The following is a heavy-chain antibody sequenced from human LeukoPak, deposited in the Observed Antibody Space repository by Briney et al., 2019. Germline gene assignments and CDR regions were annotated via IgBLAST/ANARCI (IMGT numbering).Heavy chain of an antibody. CDR3: AKGSDMAYYFDS. V-gene: IGHV3-74*01. Sequence: GGSLRLSCAASGFTLCSYWMHWVRQAPGKGLVWVSRIKTDGSSTTYADSVKGRFTISRDNVKNTVYLQMNSLRAEDTAVYYCAKGSDMAYYFDSWGQGTLVTVSS. J-gene: IGHJ4*02. CDR2: IKTDGSST. D-gene: IGHD5-18*01. CDR1: GFTLCSYW.